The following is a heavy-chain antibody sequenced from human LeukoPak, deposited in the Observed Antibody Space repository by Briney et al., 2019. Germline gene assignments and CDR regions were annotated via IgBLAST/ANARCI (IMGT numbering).Heavy chain of an antibody. CDR2: IWYDGSNK. J-gene: IGHJ4*02. CDR1: GFTFSSYG. D-gene: IGHD3-10*01. V-gene: IGHV3-33*06. CDR3: AKALWFGELFSGFDY. Sequence: AGGSLRLSCAASGFTFSSYGMHWVRQAPGKGLEWVAVIWYDGSNKYYADSVKGRFTISRDNSKNTLYLQMNSLRAEDTAVNYCAKALWFGELFSGFDYWGQGTLVTVSS.